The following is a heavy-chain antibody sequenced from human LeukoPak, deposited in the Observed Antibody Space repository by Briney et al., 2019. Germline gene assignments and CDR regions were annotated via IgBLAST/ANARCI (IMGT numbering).Heavy chain of an antibody. Sequence: PSETLSLTCNVSGGSISTYYWSWIRQPPGRGLEWIVYISDGGATSSNPSLKGRVIISVTSPKNRFSLRLTSLTAVDTALYYCARHGGTLDYFGYWGPGSLVTVSS. CDR2: ISDGGAT. CDR1: GGSISTYY. V-gene: IGHV4-59*08. CDR3: ARHGGTLDYFGY. D-gene: IGHD1-26*01. J-gene: IGHJ4*02.